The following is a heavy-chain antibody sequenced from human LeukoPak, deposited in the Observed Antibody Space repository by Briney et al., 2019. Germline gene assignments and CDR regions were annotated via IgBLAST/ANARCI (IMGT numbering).Heavy chain of an antibody. D-gene: IGHD6-6*01. V-gene: IGHV1-24*01. CDR1: GYTLTELS. Sequence: ASVKVSCKVSGYTLTELSMHWVRQAPGKGLEWMGGFDPEDGETIYAQKFQGRVTMTEDTSTDTAYMELSSLRSEDTAVYYCATDPYSSSSGWDDAFDIWGQGTMVTVSS. J-gene: IGHJ3*02. CDR2: FDPEDGET. CDR3: ATDPYSSSSGWDDAFDI.